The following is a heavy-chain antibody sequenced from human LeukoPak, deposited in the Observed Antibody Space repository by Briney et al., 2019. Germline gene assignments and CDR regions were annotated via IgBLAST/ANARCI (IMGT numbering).Heavy chain of an antibody. V-gene: IGHV3-30*02. CDR3: AKDATVGFLVPNWFDP. J-gene: IGHJ5*02. Sequence: QPGGSLRLSCAASGFTFSSYGMHWVCQAPGKGLEWVAFIRYDGSNKYYADSVKGRFTISRDNSKNTLYLQMNGLRAEDTAVYYCAKDATVGFLVPNWFDPWGQGTLVTVSS. CDR1: GFTFSSYG. D-gene: IGHD3-3*01. CDR2: IRYDGSNK.